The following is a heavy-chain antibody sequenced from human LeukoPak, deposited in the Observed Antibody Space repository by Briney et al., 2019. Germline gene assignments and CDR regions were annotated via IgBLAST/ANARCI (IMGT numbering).Heavy chain of an antibody. CDR3: ARSLRYFDWLVYFDY. D-gene: IGHD3-9*01. CDR1: GGTFSSYA. Sequence: EASVKVSCKASGGTFSSYAISWVRQAPGQGLEWMGGIIPIFGTANYAQKFQGRVTITRDTSASTAYMELSSLRSEDTAVYYCARSLRYFDWLVYFDYWGQGTLVTVSS. V-gene: IGHV1-69*05. CDR2: IIPIFGTA. J-gene: IGHJ4*02.